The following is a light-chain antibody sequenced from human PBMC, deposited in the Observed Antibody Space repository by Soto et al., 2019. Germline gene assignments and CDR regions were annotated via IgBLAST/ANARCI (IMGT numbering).Light chain of an antibody. CDR3: QHYSSYSEA. Sequence: MQLTQSTSTLSGYVGDSVSITCLASQTISSWLAWYQQKPGKAPKLLIYKASTLKSGVPSRFSGSGSGTEFTLTISSLQPDDFATYYCQHYSSYSEAFGQGTKVDIK. CDR1: QTISSW. J-gene: IGKJ1*01. CDR2: KAS. V-gene: IGKV1-5*03.